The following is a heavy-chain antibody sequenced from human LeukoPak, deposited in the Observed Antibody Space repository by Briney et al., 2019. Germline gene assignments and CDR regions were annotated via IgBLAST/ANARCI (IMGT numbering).Heavy chain of an antibody. J-gene: IGHJ6*02. V-gene: IGHV3-30*04. Sequence: GGSLRLSCAATGFTFSSYAMHWVRQAPGKGLEWVAVISYDGSNKYYADSVKGRFTISRDNSKNTLYLQMNSLRAEDTAVYYCARDYPSHFDWLLYDGMDVWGQGTTVTVSS. D-gene: IGHD3-9*01. CDR3: ARDYPSHFDWLLYDGMDV. CDR1: GFTFSSYA. CDR2: ISYDGSNK.